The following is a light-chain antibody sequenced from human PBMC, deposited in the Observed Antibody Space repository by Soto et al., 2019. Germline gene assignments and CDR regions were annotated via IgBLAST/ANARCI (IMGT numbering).Light chain of an antibody. V-gene: IGLV2-14*01. CDR3: SSYTSSSLV. CDR2: DVS. J-gene: IGLJ1*01. CDR1: INDVGGYNY. Sequence: QSVLTQPAYGTSSPGQSSTITRTGTINDVGGYNYVSWYQQHPGKAPKLMIYDVSTRLSGVSNRFSGSKSGNSASLTISGLQAEDEADYYCSSYTSSSLVFGTGTKVTVL.